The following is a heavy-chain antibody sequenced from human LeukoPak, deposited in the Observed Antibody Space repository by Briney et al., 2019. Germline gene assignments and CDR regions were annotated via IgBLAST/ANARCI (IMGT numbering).Heavy chain of an antibody. CDR2: IRYDGSNK. CDR1: GFTFSSYG. D-gene: IGHD3-22*01. V-gene: IGHV3-30*02. Sequence: GGSLRLSCAASGFTFSSYGMHWVRQAPGKGLEWVAFIRYDGSNKYYSDSVKGRFTISRDNSKNTLYLQMNSLRAEDTAVYYCATLPSSSGYYDAFDIWGQGTMVTVSS. CDR3: ATLPSSSGYYDAFDI. J-gene: IGHJ3*02.